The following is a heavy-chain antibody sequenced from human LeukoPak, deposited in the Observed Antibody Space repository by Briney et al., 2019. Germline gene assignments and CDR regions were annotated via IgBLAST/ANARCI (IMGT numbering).Heavy chain of an antibody. V-gene: IGHV1-69*06. D-gene: IGHD6-19*01. CDR1: GGTFSSYA. CDR2: IIPIFGTA. Sequence: SVKVSCKASGGTFSSYAISWVRQDPGQGLEWMGGIIPIFGTANYAQKFQGRVTITADKSTSTAYMELSSLRSEDTAVYYCARDLRVSSGWYGWGQGTLVTVSS. CDR3: ARDLRVSSGWYG. J-gene: IGHJ4*02.